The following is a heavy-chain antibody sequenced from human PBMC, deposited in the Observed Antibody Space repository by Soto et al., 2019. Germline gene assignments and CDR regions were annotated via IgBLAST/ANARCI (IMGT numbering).Heavy chain of an antibody. CDR2: IYPGDSDT. CDR1: GYSFTSYW. D-gene: IGHD5-12*01. CDR3: ARRARDGYNSNAFDI. J-gene: IGHJ3*02. V-gene: IGHV5-51*01. Sequence: PGESLKISCKGSGYSFTSYWIGWVRQMPGKGLEWMGIIYPGDSDTRYSPSFQGQVTISADKSISTAYLQWSSLKASDTAMYYCARRARDGYNSNAFDIWGQGTMVTVSS.